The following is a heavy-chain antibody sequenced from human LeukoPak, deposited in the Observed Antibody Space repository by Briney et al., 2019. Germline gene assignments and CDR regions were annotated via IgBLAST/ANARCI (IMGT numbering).Heavy chain of an antibody. CDR2: IYYSGST. J-gene: IGHJ3*02. CDR3: ARQSSSSWSGAFDI. D-gene: IGHD6-13*01. CDR1: GGSVSSGSHY. V-gene: IGHV4-61*01. Sequence: SETLSLTCIVSGGSVSSGSHYWSWVRQPPGKGLEWIGYIYYSGSTNYNPSLKSRVTISVDTSKNQFSLKLTSVTAADTAVYYCARQSSSSWSGAFDIWGQGTMVTVSS.